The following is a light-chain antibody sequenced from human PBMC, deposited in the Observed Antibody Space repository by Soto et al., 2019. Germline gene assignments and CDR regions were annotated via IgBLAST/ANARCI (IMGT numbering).Light chain of an antibody. Sequence: EIVLTHSPGTLPLSPGERATRSCRASQSVSSSYLAGYQQKPGQAPRLLIYGASSKATGIPDMFSGSGCGTDFTLNISRLEPEDFAVYYCQQYGSSPFTFGPGTKVDIK. J-gene: IGKJ3*01. CDR3: QQYGSSPFT. CDR1: QSVSSSY. V-gene: IGKV3-20*01. CDR2: GAS.